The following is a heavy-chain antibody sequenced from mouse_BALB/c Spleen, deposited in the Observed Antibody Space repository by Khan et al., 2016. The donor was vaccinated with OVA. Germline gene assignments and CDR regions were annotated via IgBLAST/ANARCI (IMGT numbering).Heavy chain of an antibody. D-gene: IGHD1-2*01. CDR2: ITYSGST. CDR1: GYSITSGYG. J-gene: IGHJ2*01. V-gene: IGHV3-1*02. CDR3: ARTARIKY. Sequence: EVQLLQSGPGLVKPSQSLSLTCTVTGYSITSGYGWNWIRQFPGNKLELIGYITYSGSTNYNPSLKSRISITRDTSKNQFFLQLNSVTTEETATYYCARTARIKYWGQGTTLTVSS.